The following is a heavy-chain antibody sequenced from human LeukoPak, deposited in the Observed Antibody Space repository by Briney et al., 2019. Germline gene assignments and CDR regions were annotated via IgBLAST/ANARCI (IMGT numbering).Heavy chain of an antibody. D-gene: IGHD2-15*01. CDR3: GRRYGGHDALDI. Sequence: GESLKISCKASGYSFTNYWIGWVRQVPGKGLEWMGFTHPGDSDTRYSPSFQGQVTMSADTSITTAYLQWSSLKASDTAMYYCGRRYGGHDALDIWGQGTMVIVSS. CDR1: GYSFTNYW. CDR2: THPGDSDT. V-gene: IGHV5-51*01. J-gene: IGHJ3*02.